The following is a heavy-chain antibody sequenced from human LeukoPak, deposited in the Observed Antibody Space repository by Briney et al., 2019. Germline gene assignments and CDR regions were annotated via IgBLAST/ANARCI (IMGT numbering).Heavy chain of an antibody. CDR1: GGSFSGYY. D-gene: IGHD2-15*01. Sequence: NPSETLSLTCAVYGGSFSGYYWSWIRQPPGKGLEWIGYIYYSGSTYYNPSLKSRVTISVDTSKNQFSLKLSSVTAADTAVYYCARAHGSCSGGSCETWGQGTLVTVSS. CDR3: ARAHGSCSGGSCET. CDR2: IYYSGST. V-gene: IGHV4-30-4*08. J-gene: IGHJ4*02.